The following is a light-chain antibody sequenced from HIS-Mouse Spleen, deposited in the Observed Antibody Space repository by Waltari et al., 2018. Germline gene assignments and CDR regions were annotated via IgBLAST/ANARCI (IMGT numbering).Light chain of an antibody. Sequence: DVVMTQSPLSLPVTLGQPASISCRSSQRLVYRDGNTYLNWFQQRPGQSPRRLIYKVSNRDSGVPDRFSGSGSGTDFTLKISRVEAEDVGVYYCMQGTHWPPTFGQGTKVEIK. CDR3: MQGTHWPPT. V-gene: IGKV2-30*01. CDR1: QRLVYRDGNTY. CDR2: KVS. J-gene: IGKJ1*01.